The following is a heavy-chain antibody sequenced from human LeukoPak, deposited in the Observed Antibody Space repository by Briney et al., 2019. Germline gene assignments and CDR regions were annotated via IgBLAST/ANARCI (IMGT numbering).Heavy chain of an antibody. CDR1: GYSISSGYY. Sequence: PSQTLSLTCTVSGYSISSGYYWGWIRQPPGKGLEWIGSIYHSGSTYYNPSLKSRVTISVDTSKNQFSLKLSSVTAADTAVYYCARVQTDSSGYYYVYYYYYMDVWGKGTTVTVSS. V-gene: IGHV4-38-2*02. J-gene: IGHJ6*03. CDR2: IYHSGST. CDR3: ARVQTDSSGYYYVYYYYYMDV. D-gene: IGHD3-22*01.